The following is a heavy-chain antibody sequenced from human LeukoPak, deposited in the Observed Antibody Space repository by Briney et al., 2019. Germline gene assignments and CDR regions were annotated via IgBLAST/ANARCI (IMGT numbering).Heavy chain of an antibody. CDR2: MNLDGSEK. D-gene: IGHD5-12*01. CDR1: GFTFSSYW. CDR3: GRDKKWLQYYYGVDV. Sequence: PGGSLRLSCAASGFTFSSYWMSWVRQAPGKGLEWVANMNLDGSEKYCVDSVKGRFTISRDNAKNSLYLQMHSLRAEDTAVYYCGRDKKWLQYYYGVDVWGQGATVTVSS. V-gene: IGHV3-7*01. J-gene: IGHJ6*02.